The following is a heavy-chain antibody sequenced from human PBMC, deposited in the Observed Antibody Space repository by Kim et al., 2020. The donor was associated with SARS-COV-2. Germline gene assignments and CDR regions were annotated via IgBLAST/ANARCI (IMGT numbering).Heavy chain of an antibody. Sequence: SETLSLTCTVSGGSISSYYWSWIRQPPGKGLEWIGYIYYSGSTNYNPSLKSRVTISVDTSKNQFSLKLSSVTAADTAVYYCARDKAAAGGDPDWFDPWGQGTLVTVSS. D-gene: IGHD6-13*01. CDR3: ARDKAAAGGDPDWFDP. CDR2: IYYSGST. J-gene: IGHJ5*02. V-gene: IGHV4-59*13. CDR1: GGSISSYY.